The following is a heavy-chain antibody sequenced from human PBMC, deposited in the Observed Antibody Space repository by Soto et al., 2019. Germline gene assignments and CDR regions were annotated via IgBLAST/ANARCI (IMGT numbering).Heavy chain of an antibody. Sequence: ASVKVSCTASGYTFTSYGISWVRQAPGQGLEWMGWIGAYNGKTNNAQKLQGRVTMTTDTSTSTAYMELRSLRSDDTAVYYCARDRLGATGDYWGQGTLVTVSS. CDR2: IGAYNGKT. J-gene: IGHJ4*02. D-gene: IGHD1-26*01. V-gene: IGHV1-18*01. CDR1: GYTFTSYG. CDR3: ARDRLGATGDY.